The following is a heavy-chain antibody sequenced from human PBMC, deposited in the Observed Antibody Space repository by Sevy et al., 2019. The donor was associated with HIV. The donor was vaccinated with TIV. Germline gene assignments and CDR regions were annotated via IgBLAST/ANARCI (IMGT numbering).Heavy chain of an antibody. CDR3: ARDLEFYDYGDYGPAFMPDY. D-gene: IGHD4-17*01. Sequence: GESLKISCAASGFTFSTYGMHWVRQAPGKGLEWVAVMWFDGSNTYYADSVKGRFTISRDIAKNTLHLQMNSLQAEDTAVYYCARDLEFYDYGDYGPAFMPDYWGQGTLVTVSS. CDR2: MWFDGSNT. CDR1: GFTFSTYG. J-gene: IGHJ4*02. V-gene: IGHV3-33*01.